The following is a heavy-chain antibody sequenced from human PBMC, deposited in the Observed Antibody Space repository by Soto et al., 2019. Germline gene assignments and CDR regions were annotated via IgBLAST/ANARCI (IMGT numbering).Heavy chain of an antibody. J-gene: IGHJ4*02. D-gene: IGHD3-10*01. Sequence: QVQLVQSGAEVKKPGASVKVSCKASGYTFTSYAISWVRQAPGQGFEWMGWLSAYNANTKYAQKHRGRATITTDTSTTPAYRELRSLRSDDTAVYYCGSSGAPGGDWGQGTVLTVSS. CDR3: GSSGAPGGD. V-gene: IGHV1-18*01. CDR2: LSAYNANT. CDR1: GYTFTSYA.